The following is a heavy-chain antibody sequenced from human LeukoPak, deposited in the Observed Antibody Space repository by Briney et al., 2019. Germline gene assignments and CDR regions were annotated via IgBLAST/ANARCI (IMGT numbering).Heavy chain of an antibody. Sequence: PGGSLRLSCAASGFTFSSYSMNWVRQTPGKGLEWVSSISSSSSYIYHADSVKGRFTVSRDNAKNSLYLQMNSLRAEDTAVYYCARDRHYGSGSYPGYWGQGTLVTVSS. J-gene: IGHJ4*02. D-gene: IGHD3-10*01. V-gene: IGHV3-21*01. CDR2: ISSSSSYI. CDR3: ARDRHYGSGSYPGY. CDR1: GFTFSSYS.